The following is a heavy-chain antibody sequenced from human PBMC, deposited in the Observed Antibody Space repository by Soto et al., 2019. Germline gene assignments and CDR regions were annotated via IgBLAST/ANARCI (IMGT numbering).Heavy chain of an antibody. CDR1: GASITSTTYF. CDR2: FXYXGXX. Sequence: SETLSLTCTLSGASITSTTYFWAWIRQPPGKXLEXXGXFXYXGXXXXXXSRKSRVTISVDGSKNQFSMQMTSVTDADTAVYYCAKNLPRTGRFDYWGQGALVTVS. CDR3: AKNLPRTGRFDY. J-gene: IGHJ4*02. V-gene: IGHV4-39*01.